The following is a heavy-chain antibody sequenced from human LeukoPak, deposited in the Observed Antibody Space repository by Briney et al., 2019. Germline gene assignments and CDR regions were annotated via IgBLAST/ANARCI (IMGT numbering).Heavy chain of an antibody. Sequence: GGSLRLSCAASGFTFSHYGLHWVRQAPGKGLEWVAVICSNGTNKYYTDSVKGRFTISRDDCIKTLYLQMDSLRAEDTAIYFCARDAQRGFDYSNSLQYWGQGSLVTVSA. CDR3: ARDAQRGFDYSNSLQY. CDR1: GFTFSHYG. CDR2: ICSNGTNK. J-gene: IGHJ4*02. V-gene: IGHV3-33*01. D-gene: IGHD4-11*01.